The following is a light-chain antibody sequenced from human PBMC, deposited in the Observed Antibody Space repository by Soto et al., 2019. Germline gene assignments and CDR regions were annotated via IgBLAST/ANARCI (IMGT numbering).Light chain of an antibody. CDR3: QKYGGSPIT. CDR2: GAS. J-gene: IGKJ5*01. V-gene: IGKV3-20*01. CDR1: QSVTTR. Sequence: EIVLTQSPDTLSLSPGGRATLSCRASQSVTTRLAWYQQKPGQPPRLLISGASVRASGVPVRISGSGSGTDFTLTISRLEPEDFALYCCQKYGGSPITFGLGTRLEVK.